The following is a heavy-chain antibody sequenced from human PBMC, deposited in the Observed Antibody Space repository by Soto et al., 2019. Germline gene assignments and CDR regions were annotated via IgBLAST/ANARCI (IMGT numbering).Heavy chain of an antibody. CDR1: GGSISGTTYS. CDR2: IYDSGST. J-gene: IGHJ5*02. D-gene: IGHD3-16*01. V-gene: IGHV4-61*01. CDR3: ARDGGGEDWFDP. Sequence: SETLSLTCAVSGGSISGTTYSWSWIRQPPGKGLEWIGYIYDSGSTNYNPSLKSRVTISVDTSKNQFSLKLSSVTAAETAVYYCARDGGGEDWFDPWGQGTLVTVSS.